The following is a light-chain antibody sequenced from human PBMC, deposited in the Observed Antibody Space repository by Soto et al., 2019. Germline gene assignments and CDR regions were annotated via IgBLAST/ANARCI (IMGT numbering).Light chain of an antibody. Sequence: DIQMPQSPSTLSGSVGASLTITGRASQTISSWLAWYQQKPGKAPKLLIYKASTLKSGVPSRFSGSGSGTEFTLTISSLQPDEFATYYCQHYNSYSEAFGQGTKVDIK. V-gene: IGKV1-5*03. J-gene: IGKJ1*01. CDR2: KAS. CDR3: QHYNSYSEA. CDR1: QTISSW.